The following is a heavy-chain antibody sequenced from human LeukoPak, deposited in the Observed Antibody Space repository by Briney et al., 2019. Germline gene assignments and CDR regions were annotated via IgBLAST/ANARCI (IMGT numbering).Heavy chain of an antibody. V-gene: IGHV3-30*04. CDR1: GFTFRNYV. CDR2: ISYDGSNK. CDR3: ARDRGPPTVVIEGDAFDI. D-gene: IGHD4-23*01. Sequence: PGGSLGLSCAASGFTFRNYVIHWVRQAPGKGLEWVAVISYDGSNKYYADSVKGRFTISRDNSKNTLYLQMNSLRAEDTAVYYCARDRGPPTVVIEGDAFDIWGQGTMVTVSS. J-gene: IGHJ3*02.